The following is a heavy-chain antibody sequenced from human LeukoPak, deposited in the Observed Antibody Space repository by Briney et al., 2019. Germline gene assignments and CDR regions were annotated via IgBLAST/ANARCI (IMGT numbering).Heavy chain of an antibody. CDR1: GGSFSGYY. CDR2: IFYSGST. D-gene: IGHD3-10*01. J-gene: IGHJ3*02. Sequence: PSETLSLTCAVYGGSFSGYYWGWIRQPPGKGMGWIGNIFYSGSTYNSPTLRSQVSISLDTSRNQFSLKLNSVTAADTAVYYCAKSNGYGLVDIWGQGTMVTVSS. V-gene: IGHV4-34*12. CDR3: AKSNGYGLVDI.